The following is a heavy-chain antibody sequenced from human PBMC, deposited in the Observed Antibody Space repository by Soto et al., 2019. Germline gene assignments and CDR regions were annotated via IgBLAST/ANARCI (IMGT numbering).Heavy chain of an antibody. CDR3: TTGSVEGV. Sequence: EVQLVESGGGWVKPGGSLRLSCAASGFSFSNAGMNWLRQAPGKGLEWVGRIKRKIDGEATDYAGPVKGRFTVFRDDSKSALYLQMNSLKGDDTAVYYCTTGSVEGVWGQGTTVTVS. CDR2: IKRKIDGEAT. CDR1: GFSFSNAG. V-gene: IGHV3-15*07. J-gene: IGHJ6*02. D-gene: IGHD2-15*01.